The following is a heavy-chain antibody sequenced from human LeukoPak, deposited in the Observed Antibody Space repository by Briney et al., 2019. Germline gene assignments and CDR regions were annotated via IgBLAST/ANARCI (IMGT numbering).Heavy chain of an antibody. J-gene: IGHJ3*02. Sequence: GGSLRLSCAASGFTFSSYAMSWVRQAPGKGLEWVAVISYDGDNKYSADSVKGRFTISRDNSKNTLYLQMNSLRAEDTAVYYCAKDRLLLARGVIDAFDIWGQGTMVTVSS. CDR3: AKDRLLLARGVIDAFDI. V-gene: IGHV3-30*18. D-gene: IGHD3-10*01. CDR1: GFTFSSYA. CDR2: ISYDGDNK.